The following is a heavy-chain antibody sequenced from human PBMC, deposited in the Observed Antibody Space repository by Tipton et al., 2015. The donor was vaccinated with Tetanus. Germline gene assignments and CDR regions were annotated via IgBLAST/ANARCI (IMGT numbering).Heavy chain of an antibody. CDR1: GGSISGSSYY. CDR2: IYYSGST. CDR3: ARRGDTYDYVWGSYRPGPFDY. D-gene: IGHD3-16*02. V-gene: IGHV4-39*01. Sequence: TLSLTCTVSGGSISGSSYYWGWIRQPPGKGLEWIGSIYYSGSTYYNPSLKSRVTISVDTSKNQFSLKLSSVTAADTAVYYCARRGDTYDYVWGSYRPGPFDYWGQGTLVTVSS. J-gene: IGHJ4*02.